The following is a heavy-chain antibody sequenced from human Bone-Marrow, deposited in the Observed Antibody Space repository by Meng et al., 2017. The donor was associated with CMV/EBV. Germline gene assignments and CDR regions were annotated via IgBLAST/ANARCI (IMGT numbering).Heavy chain of an antibody. Sequence: ASVKVSCKVSGYTLTELSMHWVRQAPGKGLEWMGGFDPEVGETIYAQKFQGRVTMTEDTSTDTAYMELSSLRSEDTGVYYCATAPRVEWLGGFEYWGQGTLVTVSS. D-gene: IGHD3-3*01. V-gene: IGHV1-24*01. CDR1: GYTLTELS. CDR3: ATAPRVEWLGGFEY. J-gene: IGHJ4*02. CDR2: FDPEVGET.